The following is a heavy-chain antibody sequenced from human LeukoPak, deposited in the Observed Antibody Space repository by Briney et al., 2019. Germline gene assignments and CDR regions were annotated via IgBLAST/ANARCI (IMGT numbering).Heavy chain of an antibody. CDR3: AREAVHSSGYYPEYYLDY. CDR1: GFTFSSYW. D-gene: IGHD3-22*01. CDR2: INTDGSST. Sequence: GGSLRPSCAASGFTFSSYWMHWVRQAPGKGLVWVSRINTDGSSTSYADSVKGRFTISRDNAKNTLYLQMNSLRAEDTAVYYCAREAVHSSGYYPEYYLDYWGQGTLVTVSS. J-gene: IGHJ4*02. V-gene: IGHV3-74*01.